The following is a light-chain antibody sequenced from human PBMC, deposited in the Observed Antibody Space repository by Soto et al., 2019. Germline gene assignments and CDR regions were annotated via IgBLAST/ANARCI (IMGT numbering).Light chain of an antibody. J-gene: IGKJ1*01. V-gene: IGKV1-39*01. CDR1: QRISTY. Sequence: DIQMTQAPSSLSASVGDGVTITCRASQRISTYLNWYQQQPGKAPKLLIYAASNLQSGVPSRFSGSGSGTDLSLTISSLQPEDFATYFWQQSYRTPRTFGEGTKVEI. CDR3: QQSYRTPRT. CDR2: AAS.